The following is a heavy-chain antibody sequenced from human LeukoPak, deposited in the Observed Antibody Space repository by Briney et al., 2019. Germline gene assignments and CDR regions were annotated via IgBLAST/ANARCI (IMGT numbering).Heavy chain of an antibody. CDR1: GGSISSYY. CDR3: ARTPGLLAYYFDY. D-gene: IGHD2-8*02. Sequence: PSETLSLTCTVSGGSISSYYWSWIRQPAGKGLEWIGRIYTSESTNYNPSLKSRVTISVDRSKNQFSLKLSSVTAADTAVYYCARTPGLLAYYFDYWGQGTLVTVSS. J-gene: IGHJ4*02. V-gene: IGHV4-4*07. CDR2: IYTSEST.